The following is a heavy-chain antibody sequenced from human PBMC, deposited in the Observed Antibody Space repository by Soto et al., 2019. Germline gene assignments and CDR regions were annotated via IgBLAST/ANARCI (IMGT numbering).Heavy chain of an antibody. D-gene: IGHD3-22*01. Sequence: QLQLQESGPGLVKPSETLSLTCTVSGRSISSSSYYWGWIRQPPGKGLEWIGSIYYRGSTSYNPSLKSRALISVDTSKTRFPLKLSSVTAADTAVYSCARPQEAYYASSGYLPGYGMEVWGQGTTVTVS. J-gene: IGHJ6*02. CDR1: GRSISSSSYY. V-gene: IGHV4-39*01. CDR3: ARPQEAYYASSGYLPGYGMEV. CDR2: IYYRGST.